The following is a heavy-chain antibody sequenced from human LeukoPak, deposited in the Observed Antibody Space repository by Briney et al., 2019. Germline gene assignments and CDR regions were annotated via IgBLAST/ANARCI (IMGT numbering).Heavy chain of an antibody. J-gene: IGHJ4*02. CDR3: ARGMSLRALLRYFDWSTFDY. V-gene: IGHV1-2*02. D-gene: IGHD3-9*01. Sequence: ASVKVSCKASGYTFTGYYMHWVRQAPGQGLEWMGWINPNSGGTNYAQKFQGRVTMTRNTSISTAYMELSSLRSEDTAVYYCARGMSLRALLRYFDWSTFDYWGQGTLVTVSS. CDR1: GYTFTGYY. CDR2: INPNSGGT.